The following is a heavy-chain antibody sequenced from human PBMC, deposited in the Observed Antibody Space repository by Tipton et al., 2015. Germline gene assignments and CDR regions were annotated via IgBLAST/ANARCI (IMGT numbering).Heavy chain of an antibody. J-gene: IGHJ5*02. CDR3: ARETTMTRPFDL. CDR1: GFTFSSYS. Sequence: SLRLSCTASGFTFSSYSLNWVRQAPGKGLEWVSYISSSRTIDYADSVKGRFTISRDNAKNSLYLQMNSLRDEDTAVYYCARETTMTRPFDLWGQGTLVTVSS. CDR2: ISSSRTI. D-gene: IGHD4-17*01. V-gene: IGHV3-48*02.